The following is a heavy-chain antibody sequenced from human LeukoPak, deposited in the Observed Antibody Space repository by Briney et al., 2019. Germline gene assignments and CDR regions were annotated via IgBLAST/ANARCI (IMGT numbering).Heavy chain of an antibody. CDR1: GYTLTELA. CDR2: FDPNYGAT. J-gene: IGHJ4*02. Sequence: ASVKVSCKVSGYTLTELAMNWVRQAPGQGLEWMGGFDPNYGATIYAQKFQGRVTMTEHTSTDTAYMELSSLRSEDTAVYYCGNYSSGWYYLDYWGQGTLVSVSS. D-gene: IGHD6-19*01. CDR3: GNYSSGWYYLDY. V-gene: IGHV1-24*01.